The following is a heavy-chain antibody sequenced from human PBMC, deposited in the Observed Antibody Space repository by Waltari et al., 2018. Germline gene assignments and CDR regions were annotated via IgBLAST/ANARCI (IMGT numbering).Heavy chain of an antibody. J-gene: IGHJ4*02. V-gene: IGHV4-38-2*01. CDR3: ARVPDSSGWVDY. CDR1: GYSISSGSY. D-gene: IGHD3-22*01. CDR2: IYHSGST. Sequence: QVQLQESGPGLVKPSETLSLTCAVSGYSISSGSYWGWIRQPPGKGLEWIGSIYHSGSTYYNPSLKSRVTISVDTSKNQFSLKLSSVTAADTAVYYCARVPDSSGWVDYWGQGTLVTVSS.